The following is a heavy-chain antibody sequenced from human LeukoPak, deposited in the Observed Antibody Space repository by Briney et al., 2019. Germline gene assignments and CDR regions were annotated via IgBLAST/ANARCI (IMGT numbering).Heavy chain of an antibody. V-gene: IGHV7-4-1*02. CDR3: ARVVPNIVGATRYNNWFDP. CDR2: INTNTGNP. Sequence: GASVKVSCKASGYTFTSYATNWVRQAPGQGLEWMGWINTNTGNPTYAQGFTGRFVFSLDTSVSTAYLQISSLKAEDTAVYYCARVVPNIVGATRYNNWFDPWGQGTLVTVSS. CDR1: GYTFTSYA. J-gene: IGHJ5*02. D-gene: IGHD1-26*01.